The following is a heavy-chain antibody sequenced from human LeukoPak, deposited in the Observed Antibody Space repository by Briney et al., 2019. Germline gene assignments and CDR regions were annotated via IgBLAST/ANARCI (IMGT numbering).Heavy chain of an antibody. CDR2: IYYSVST. CDR1: GGSISSYY. J-gene: IGHJ4*02. Sequence: PSETLSLTCTVSGGSISSYYWSSIRQPPGKGLEWIGYIYYSVSTNYNPSLKSRVTISIDTSKNQFSLKLSSVTAADTAVYYCARTLLGRLFDYWGQGTLVTVSS. CDR3: ARTLLGRLFDY. V-gene: IGHV4-59*08. D-gene: IGHD2-8*02.